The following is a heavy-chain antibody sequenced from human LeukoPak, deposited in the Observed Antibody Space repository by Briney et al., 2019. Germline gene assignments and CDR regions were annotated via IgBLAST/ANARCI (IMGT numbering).Heavy chain of an antibody. D-gene: IGHD6-19*01. CDR2: IGTAGDT. CDR3: ARDIENSGWYGGYGD. J-gene: IGHJ4*02. Sequence: GGSLRLSCAASGFTFSSYDMHWVRQATGKGLEWVSAIGTAGDTYYADSVKGRFTISRDNSKNTVYLQMNNLRAEDTAVYYCARDIENSGWYGGYGDWGQGTLVTVSS. V-gene: IGHV3-13*01. CDR1: GFTFSSYD.